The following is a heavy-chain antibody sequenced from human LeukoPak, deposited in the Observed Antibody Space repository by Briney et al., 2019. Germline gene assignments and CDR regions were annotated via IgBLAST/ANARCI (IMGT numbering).Heavy chain of an antibody. CDR3: ARAIGCPKIFRQINYFDY. CDR2: IIPILGIA. J-gene: IGHJ4*02. Sequence: SVKVSCKASGGTFSSYAISWVRQAPGQGLEWMGRIIPILGIANYAQKFQGRVTITADKSTSTAYMELSSLRSEDTAVYYCARAIGCPKIFRQINYFDYWGQGTLVTVSS. V-gene: IGHV1-69*04. D-gene: IGHD2-21*01. CDR1: GGTFSSYA.